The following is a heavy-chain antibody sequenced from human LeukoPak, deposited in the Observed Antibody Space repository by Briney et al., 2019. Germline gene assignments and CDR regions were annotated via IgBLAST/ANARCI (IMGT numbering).Heavy chain of an antibody. J-gene: IGHJ6*02. Sequence: SVKVSCTASGGTFSSYAISWVRQAPGQGLEWMGGIIPIFGTANYAQKFQGRVTITADESTSTAYMELSSLRSEDTAVYYCARAGVVAAATEDYYDYGMDVWGQGTTVTVSS. V-gene: IGHV1-69*13. CDR3: ARAGVVAAATEDYYDYGMDV. CDR1: GGTFSSYA. CDR2: IIPIFGTA. D-gene: IGHD2-15*01.